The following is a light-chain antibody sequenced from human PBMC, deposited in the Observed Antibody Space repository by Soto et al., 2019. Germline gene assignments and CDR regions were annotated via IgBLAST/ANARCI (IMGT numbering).Light chain of an antibody. CDR2: RND. J-gene: IGLJ3*02. CDR1: SSNLGSNT. V-gene: IGLV1-44*01. CDR3: AAWDDSVKGPV. Sequence: QSVLTQPPSASGTPGQRVTISCSGSSSNLGSNTVNWYQQHPGTAPKLHIYRNDQRPSGVPDRFSVSKSGTSASLAISGLQAEDEADYYCAAWDDSVKGPVFGGGTKVTVL.